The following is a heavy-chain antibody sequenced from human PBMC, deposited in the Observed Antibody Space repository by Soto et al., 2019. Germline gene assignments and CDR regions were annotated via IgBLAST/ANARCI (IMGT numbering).Heavy chain of an antibody. D-gene: IGHD5-12*01. CDR3: ASSGHAFLNYYGMDV. J-gene: IGHJ6*02. CDR1: GGTFSSYA. Sequence: QVQLVQSGAEVKKPGSSVKVSCTASGGTFSSYAISWVRQAPGQGLEWMGGIIPIFGTANYAQKFQGRVTITADESTTTAYIDLSGQRSEETAVYFCASSGHAFLNYYGMDVWGQGTTVTVSS. V-gene: IGHV1-69*12. CDR2: IIPIFGTA.